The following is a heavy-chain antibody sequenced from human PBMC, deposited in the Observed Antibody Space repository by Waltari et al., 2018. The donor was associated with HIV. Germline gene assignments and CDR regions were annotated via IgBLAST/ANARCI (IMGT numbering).Heavy chain of an antibody. CDR1: GYTFSDSY. V-gene: IGHV1-2*04. CDR3: ARDAEVLGYSYRNYYYYYGMDA. J-gene: IGHJ6*02. Sequence: QVQLVQSGAEVKKVGASVKVSCKASGYTFSDSYTHWVRQAPGQGLEWMGWINPNSGGTTYAQKFQGWVTMTRDTSVSTAYMELSRLRSDDTAVYYCARDAEVLGYSYRNYYYYYGMDAWGQGTTVTVSS. D-gene: IGHD5-18*01. CDR2: INPNSGGT.